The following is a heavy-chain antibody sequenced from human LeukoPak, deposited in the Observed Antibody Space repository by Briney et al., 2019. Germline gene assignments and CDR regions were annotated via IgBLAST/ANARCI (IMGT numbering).Heavy chain of an antibody. V-gene: IGHV1-2*02. J-gene: IGHJ4*02. CDR3: ARDVDSSWSDLGY. CDR1: GYTFTSYG. CDR2: INPNSGGT. Sequence: GASVKVSCKASGYTFTSYGIRWVRQAPGQGLEWMGWINPNSGGTNYAQKFQGRVTMTRDTSISTAYMELSRLRSDDTAVYYCARDVDSSWSDLGYWGQGTLVTVSS. D-gene: IGHD6-13*01.